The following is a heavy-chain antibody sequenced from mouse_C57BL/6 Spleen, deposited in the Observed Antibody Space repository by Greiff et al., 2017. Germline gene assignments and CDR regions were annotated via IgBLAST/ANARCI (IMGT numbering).Heavy chain of an antibody. D-gene: IGHD1-1*01. CDR3: ARSIYYYGSSYGGYVDV. CDR2: IYPGSGST. J-gene: IGHJ1*03. Sequence: QVQLQQPGAELVKPGASVKMSCKASGYTFTSYWITWVKQRPGQGLEWIGDIYPGSGSTNYNEKFKSKATLTVDTSSSTAYMQLSSLTSEDSAVYYFARSIYYYGSSYGGYVDVWGTGTTVTVSS. V-gene: IGHV1-55*01. CDR1: GYTFTSYW.